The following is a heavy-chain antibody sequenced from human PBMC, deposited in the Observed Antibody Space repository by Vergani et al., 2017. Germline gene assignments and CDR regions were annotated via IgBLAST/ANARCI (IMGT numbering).Heavy chain of an antibody. CDR1: GFSFSNYA. CDR3: VKEKIDLGSYFFDS. J-gene: IGHJ4*01. D-gene: IGHD2/OR15-2a*01. CDR2: IVGNGATS. Sequence: EQLLESGGGLLQPGGSLRLSCAASGFSFSNYAMAWVRQAPGKGLECISGIVGNGATSHHADSVKGRFTISRDNSKNTLYLEMNSLRAEDTAVYYCVKEKIDLGSYFFDSWGHGILVTVSS. V-gene: IGHV3-23*01.